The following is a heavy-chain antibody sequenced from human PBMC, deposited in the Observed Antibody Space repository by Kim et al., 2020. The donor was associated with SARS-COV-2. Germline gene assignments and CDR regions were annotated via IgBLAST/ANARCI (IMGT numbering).Heavy chain of an antibody. D-gene: IGHD1-26*01. V-gene: IGHV4-39*01. J-gene: IGHJ4*02. CDR2: T. CDR3: ARRSGGVGASWIDY. Sequence: TYYNPSPKSRVTISVDTSKNQFSRKRSSVTAAGTAVYYCARRSGGVGASWIDYWGQGTLVTVSS.